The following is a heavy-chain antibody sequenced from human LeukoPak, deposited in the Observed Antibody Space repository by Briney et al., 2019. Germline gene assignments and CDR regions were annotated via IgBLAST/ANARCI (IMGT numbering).Heavy chain of an antibody. CDR1: GYTFTSYY. CDR2: INPSGGST. J-gene: IGHJ4*02. D-gene: IGHD6-13*01. V-gene: IGHV1-46*01. CDR3: ARIAAAGNDY. Sequence: ASVTVSCTASGYTFTSYYMHWVRQAPGQGLEWMGIINPSGGSTSYAQKFQGRVTMTRDTSTSTVYMELSSLRSEDTAVYYCARIAAAGNDYWGQGTLVTVSS.